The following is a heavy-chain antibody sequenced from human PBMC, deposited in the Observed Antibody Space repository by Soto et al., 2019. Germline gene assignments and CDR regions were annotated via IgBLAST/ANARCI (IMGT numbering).Heavy chain of an antibody. V-gene: IGHV3-23*01. CDR3: AKDRIVGATVWFDP. Sequence: HPGGSLRLSCAASGFTFGSYAMSWVRQAPGKGLEWVSAISGSGGSTYYADSVKGRFTISRDNSKNTLYLQMNSLRAEDTAVYYCAKDRIVGATVWFDPWGQGTLVTVSS. CDR2: ISGSGGST. CDR1: GFTFGSYA. J-gene: IGHJ5*02. D-gene: IGHD1-26*01.